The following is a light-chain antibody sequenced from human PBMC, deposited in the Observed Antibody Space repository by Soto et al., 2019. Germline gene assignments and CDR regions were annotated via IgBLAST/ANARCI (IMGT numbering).Light chain of an antibody. CDR2: DNN. CDR3: GTWDSSLSAVV. Sequence: QCVLTQPPSVSAAPGQKVTISCSGSSSNIGNNYVSWYQQLPGTAPKLLIYDNNKRPSGIPDRFSGSKSGTSATLGITGLQTGGEADYYCGTWDSSLSAVVFGGGTQLTVL. CDR1: SSNIGNNY. V-gene: IGLV1-51*01. J-gene: IGLJ2*01.